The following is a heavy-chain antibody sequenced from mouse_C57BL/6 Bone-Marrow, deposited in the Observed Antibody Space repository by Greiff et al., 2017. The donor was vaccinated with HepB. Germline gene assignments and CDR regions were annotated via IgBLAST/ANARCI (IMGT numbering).Heavy chain of an antibody. Sequence: EVQLQQSGAELVRPGASVKLSCTASGFNIKDDYMHWVKQRPEQGLEWIGWIGPENGDTEYASKFQGKATISADASSNTAYLQHSSLTSEDTAVYYCTTRWLLRKTWFAYWGKGTLVTVSA. CDR3: TTRWLLRKTWFAY. CDR1: GFNIKDDY. J-gene: IGHJ3*01. CDR2: IGPENGDT. V-gene: IGHV14-4*01. D-gene: IGHD2-3*01.